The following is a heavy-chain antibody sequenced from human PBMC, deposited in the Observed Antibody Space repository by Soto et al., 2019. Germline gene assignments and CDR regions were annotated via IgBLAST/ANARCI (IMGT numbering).Heavy chain of an antibody. CDR3: ARRQMSFYYYYGMDV. J-gene: IGHJ6*02. Sequence: GGSLRLSCAASGFTFSSYEMNWVRQAPGKGLEWVSYISSSGSTIYYADSVKGRFTISRDNAKNSLYLQMNSLRAEDTAVYYCARRQMSFYYYYGMDVWGQGTTVTVSS. D-gene: IGHD1-26*01. CDR1: GFTFSSYE. CDR2: ISSSGSTI. V-gene: IGHV3-48*03.